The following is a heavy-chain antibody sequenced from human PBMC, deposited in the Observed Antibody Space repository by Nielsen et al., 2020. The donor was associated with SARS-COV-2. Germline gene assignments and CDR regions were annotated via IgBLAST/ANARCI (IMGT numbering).Heavy chain of an antibody. Sequence: ASVKVSCKASGYTFTSFYIHWVRQAPGQGLEWMGMINPSGHRTTYPQKFQGRVTMTRDTSTSTVYMELSSLRSEDTAVYYCARGGWSVTTSVNWFDPWGQGTLVTVSS. D-gene: IGHD4-17*01. CDR2: INPSGHRT. J-gene: IGHJ5*02. V-gene: IGHV1-46*01. CDR3: ARGGWSVTTSVNWFDP. CDR1: GYTFTSFY.